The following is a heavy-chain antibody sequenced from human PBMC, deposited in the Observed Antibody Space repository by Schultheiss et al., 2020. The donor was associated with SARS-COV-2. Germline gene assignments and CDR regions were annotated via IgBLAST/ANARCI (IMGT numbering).Heavy chain of an antibody. Sequence: SETLSLTCTVSGGSVSSGSYYWSWIRQPPGKGLEWIGYIYYSGSTYYNPSLKSRVTISVDTSKNQFSLKLSSVTAADTAVYYCARDRGDSRPYYFDYWGQGTLVTVSS. D-gene: IGHD2-21*01. CDR2: IYYSGST. J-gene: IGHJ4*02. CDR1: GGSVSSGSYY. V-gene: IGHV4-61*01. CDR3: ARDRGDSRPYYFDY.